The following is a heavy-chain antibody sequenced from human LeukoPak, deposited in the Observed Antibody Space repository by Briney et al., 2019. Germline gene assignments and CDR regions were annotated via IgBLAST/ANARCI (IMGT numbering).Heavy chain of an antibody. CDR1: GGSISSYY. D-gene: IGHD5-18*01. Sequence: PSETLSLTCTVSGGSISSYYWSWIRQPPGRGLEWIGYIYYSGSTNYNPSLKSRVTISVDTSKNQFSLKLSSVTAADTAVYYCARVAGYSYGYRFLDYWGQGTLVTVSS. V-gene: IGHV4-59*01. CDR3: ARVAGYSYGYRFLDY. J-gene: IGHJ4*02. CDR2: IYYSGST.